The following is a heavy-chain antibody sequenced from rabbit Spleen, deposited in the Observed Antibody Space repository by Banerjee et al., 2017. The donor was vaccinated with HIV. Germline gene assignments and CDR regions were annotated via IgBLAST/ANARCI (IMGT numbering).Heavy chain of an antibody. D-gene: IGHD4-1*01. J-gene: IGHJ4*01. CDR1: GFDFSNYG. CDR3: ARDLAGVIGWNFSV. V-gene: IGHV1S45*01. CDR2: AYAGSSDST. Sequence: QEQLVESGGGLVQPGGSLKLSCKASGFDFSNYGVSWVRQAPGKGLEWVACAYAGSSDSTYSATWAKGRFTISKTSSTTVTLQMTSLTAADTATYFCARDLAGVIGWNFSVWGPGTLVTVS.